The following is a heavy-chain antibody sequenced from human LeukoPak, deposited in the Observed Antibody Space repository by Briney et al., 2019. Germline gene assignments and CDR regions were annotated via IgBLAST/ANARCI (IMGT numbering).Heavy chain of an antibody. Sequence: PVGALRLSCAASGDTFSSYAMYWGRQAPGKGLEWGAVISYDGSNKYYADSVKGRFTISRDNSKNTLYLQMNSLRAEDTAVYYCARGNYYDSSGYLLYWGQGALVTVSS. D-gene: IGHD3-22*01. J-gene: IGHJ4*02. V-gene: IGHV3-30*04. CDR2: ISYDGSNK. CDR3: ARGNYYDSSGYLLY. CDR1: GDTFSSYA.